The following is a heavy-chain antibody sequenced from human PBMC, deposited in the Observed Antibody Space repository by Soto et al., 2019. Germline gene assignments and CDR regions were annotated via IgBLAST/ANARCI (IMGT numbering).Heavy chain of an antibody. CDR2: IYYSGST. D-gene: IGHD1-26*01. CDR1: GGSISSYY. Sequence: SETLSLTCTVSGGSISSYYWSWIRQPPGKGLGWIGYIYYSGSTNYNPSLKSRVTISVDTSKNQFSLKLSSVTAADTAVYYCARRMVGATAKQGFDPWGQGTLVTVSS. V-gene: IGHV4-59*08. J-gene: IGHJ5*02. CDR3: ARRMVGATAKQGFDP.